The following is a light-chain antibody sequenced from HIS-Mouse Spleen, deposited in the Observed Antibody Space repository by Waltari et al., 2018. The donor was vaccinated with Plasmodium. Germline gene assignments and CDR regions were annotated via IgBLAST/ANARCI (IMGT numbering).Light chain of an antibody. CDR3: QAWDSSTDYV. J-gene: IGLJ1*01. CDR1: QLGDKY. CDR2: QDS. Sequence: SYELTQPPSVSVSPGQTASITCSGDQLGDKYACWYQQKPGQSPLLVIYQDSKRPSGIPERFSGSNSGNTATLTISGTQAMDEADYYCQAWDSSTDYVFGTGTKVTVL. V-gene: IGLV3-1*01.